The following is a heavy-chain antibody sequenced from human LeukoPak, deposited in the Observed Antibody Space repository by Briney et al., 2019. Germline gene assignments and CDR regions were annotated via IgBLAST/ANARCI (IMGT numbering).Heavy chain of an antibody. CDR3: ATPYRLELAGYFDL. J-gene: IGHJ2*01. V-gene: IGHV5-10-1*01. CDR2: IDPSDSYT. CDR1: ENSFTSYW. Sequence: GESLKISCNSSENSFTSYWISWVRQMPGKGLEGMGRIDPSDSYTNYSASFKGPVTISADKSISTAYLQWSSLKATDTAMYYCATPYRLELAGYFDLWGRGTLVTVSS. D-gene: IGHD1-7*01.